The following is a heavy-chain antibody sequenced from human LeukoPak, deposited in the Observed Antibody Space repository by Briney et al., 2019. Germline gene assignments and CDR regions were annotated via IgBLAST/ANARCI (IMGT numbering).Heavy chain of an antibody. CDR1: GFIFNNYA. V-gene: IGHV3-23*01. D-gene: IGHD2-2*02. CDR2: ISGTGSST. CDR3: AKASVAIPQYCNS. Sequence: GGSLRLSCAGSGFIFNNYAMHWVRQAPGKGLEWVSTISGTGSSTYYADSAKGRFTISRDNSKDTLFLQLNSLTAADTAMYFCAKASVAIPQYCNSWGQGTLVTVSS. J-gene: IGHJ5*02.